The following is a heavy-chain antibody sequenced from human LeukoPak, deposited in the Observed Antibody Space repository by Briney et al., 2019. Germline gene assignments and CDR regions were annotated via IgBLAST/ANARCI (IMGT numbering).Heavy chain of an antibody. D-gene: IGHD4-11*01. CDR1: GFTFSNYA. CDR2: ISSSSSYI. V-gene: IGHV3-21*01. J-gene: IGHJ6*02. CDR3: ARDTDYYGMDV. Sequence: PGGSLRLSCAASGFTFSNYAMSWVRQAPGKGLEWVSSISSSSSYIYYADSVKGRFTISRDNAKNSLYLQMNSLRAEDTAVYYCARDTDYYGMDVWGQGTTVTVSS.